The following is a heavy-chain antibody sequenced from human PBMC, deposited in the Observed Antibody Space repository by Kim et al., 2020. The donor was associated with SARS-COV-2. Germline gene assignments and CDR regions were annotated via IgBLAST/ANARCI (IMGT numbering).Heavy chain of an antibody. J-gene: IGHJ4*02. Sequence: YAQKFQGRVTITADESTSTAYMELSSPRSEDTAVYYCARASRWELPHFDYWGQGTLVTVSS. CDR3: ARASRWELPHFDY. D-gene: IGHD1-26*01. V-gene: IGHV1-69*01.